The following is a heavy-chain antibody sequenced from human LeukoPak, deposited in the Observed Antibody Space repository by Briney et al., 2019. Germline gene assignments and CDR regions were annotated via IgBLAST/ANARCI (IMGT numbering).Heavy chain of an antibody. J-gene: IGHJ4*02. CDR1: GFTFNTYG. V-gene: IGHV3-30*18. D-gene: IGHD2-2*01. CDR3: AKDRPRCWVIPAATLDF. Sequence: PGGSLRLSCAASGFTFNTYGMHWVRQAPGKGLEWVAVISYDGSNKYYADSVKGRFTISRDNSKNTLYLQMNSLRAEDMAVYYCAKDRPRCWVIPAATLDFWGQGTLVTVSS. CDR2: ISYDGSNK.